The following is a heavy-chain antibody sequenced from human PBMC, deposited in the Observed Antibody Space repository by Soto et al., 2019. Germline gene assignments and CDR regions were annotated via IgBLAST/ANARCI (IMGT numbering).Heavy chain of an antibody. V-gene: IGHV3-48*03. Sequence: PGGSLRLSCAASGFTFSSYEMNWVRQTPGQGLEWVSYISDSGGTVYYADSVKGRFTVSRDNAQNSVYLQMNSLRTEDTAVYYCARDLLHYDFWSGYYAYFYYGMDVWGPGTTVTVSS. CDR2: ISDSGGTV. CDR3: ARDLLHYDFWSGYYAYFYYGMDV. J-gene: IGHJ6*02. CDR1: GFTFSSYE. D-gene: IGHD3-3*01.